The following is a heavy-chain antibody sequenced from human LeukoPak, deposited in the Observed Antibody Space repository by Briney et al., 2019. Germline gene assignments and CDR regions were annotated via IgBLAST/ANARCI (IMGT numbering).Heavy chain of an antibody. Sequence: PGGSLRLSCAASGFTFSSYAMTWVRQAPGRGLEWVSVMYSSGTTYYAESVKGRFTISRDNAKNTLYLQMNSLRAEDTAVYYCASFSHYSGSRKRFDYWGQGTLVTVSS. V-gene: IGHV3-23*05. CDR2: MYSSGTT. J-gene: IGHJ4*02. CDR1: GFTFSSYA. CDR3: ASFSHYSGSRKRFDY. D-gene: IGHD1-26*01.